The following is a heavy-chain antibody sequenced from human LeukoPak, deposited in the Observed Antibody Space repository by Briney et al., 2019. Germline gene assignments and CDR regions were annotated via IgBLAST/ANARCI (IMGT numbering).Heavy chain of an antibody. D-gene: IGHD3-22*01. CDR3: ARSGDSSGNYYVPYDYYYMDV. V-gene: IGHV4-59*08. Sequence: SETLSLTCAVSGVSISSYFWSWIRQPPGKGLEWIGYIYYSGSTKYNPSFKSRVTISVDTSENQFSLKLSSVTAADTAVYYCARSGDSSGNYYVPYDYYYMDVWGTGTTVIVSS. CDR2: IYYSGST. J-gene: IGHJ6*03. CDR1: GVSISSYF.